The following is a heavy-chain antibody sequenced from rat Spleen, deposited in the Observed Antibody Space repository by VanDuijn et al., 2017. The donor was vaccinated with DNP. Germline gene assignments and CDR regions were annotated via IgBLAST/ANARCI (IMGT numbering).Heavy chain of an antibody. Sequence: EVQLVESGGGPVQPGRSLKLSCAASGFNFNDCWMGWVRQSPGKGLEWIGEINKDSSTIVYSPSLRDKFTISRDNAQNILYLQMNKLGSEDTDLYYCEKGPNFGGYSDFFDNWGQGVMVTVSS. V-gene: IGHV4-2*01. D-gene: IGHD1-11*01. J-gene: IGHJ2*01. CDR1: GFNFNDCW. CDR3: EKGPNFGGYSDFFDN. CDR2: INKDSSTI.